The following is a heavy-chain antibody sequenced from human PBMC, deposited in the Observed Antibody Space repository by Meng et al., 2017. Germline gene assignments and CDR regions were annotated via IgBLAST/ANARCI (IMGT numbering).Heavy chain of an antibody. V-gene: IGHV4-59*01. CDR3: ARGYDFWSGQYYFDY. D-gene: IGHD3-3*01. J-gene: IGHJ4*02. CDR2: IYYSGST. CDR1: GGSISSYY. Sequence: QVQLQESGPGLVKPSETLSPTCTVSGGSISSYYWSWIRQPPGKGLEWIGYIYYSGSTNYNPSLKSRVTISVDTSKNQFSLKLSSVTAADTAVYYCARGYDFWSGQYYFDYWGQGTLVTVSS.